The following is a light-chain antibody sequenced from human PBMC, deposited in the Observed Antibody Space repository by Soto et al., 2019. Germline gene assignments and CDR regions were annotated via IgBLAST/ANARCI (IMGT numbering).Light chain of an antibody. J-gene: IGKJ1*01. CDR1: QSISIY. V-gene: IGKV1-39*01. CDR2: TAS. Sequence: MTQSPSALSAPVGDRVTIPCRASQSISIYLNWYQQKPGKAPKVLIYTASSLQSGVPSRFSGSGSGTDFTLTISRLQPEDFATYYCQQSYSTPRTFGQGTKVDI. CDR3: QQSYSTPRT.